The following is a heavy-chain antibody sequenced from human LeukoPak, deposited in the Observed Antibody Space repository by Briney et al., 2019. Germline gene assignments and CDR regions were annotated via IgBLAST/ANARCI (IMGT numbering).Heavy chain of an antibody. D-gene: IGHD1-1*01. V-gene: IGHV3-30*03. CDR1: RFTFNTYG. Sequence: GGSLRLSCAASRFTFNTYGMQWVRRAPGKGLEWVATISSDGRNQHYADSVQGRFTISRDNSKNTLYLQMDNLRTENTAVYYCSTDGTPKFEYWGQGTLVTVSS. CDR2: ISSDGRNQ. J-gene: IGHJ4*02. CDR3: STDGTPKFEY.